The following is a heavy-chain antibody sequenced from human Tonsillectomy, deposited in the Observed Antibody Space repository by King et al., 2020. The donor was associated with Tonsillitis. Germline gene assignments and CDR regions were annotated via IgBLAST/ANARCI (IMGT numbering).Heavy chain of an antibody. V-gene: IGHV3-7*01. CDR2: IKDDGSEK. J-gene: IGHJ4*02. CDR1: GYTFSSYW. CDR3: ARVGMGDAFDY. D-gene: IGHD2-8*01. Sequence: VQLVESGGGLVQPGGSLRLSCAASGYTFSSYWMSWVRQATGKGLEWVANIKDDGSEKYFLDSVKARFNISRENAESAVYLQMNSLRAEDTAVYYCARVGMGDAFDYWGQGTLVIVSS.